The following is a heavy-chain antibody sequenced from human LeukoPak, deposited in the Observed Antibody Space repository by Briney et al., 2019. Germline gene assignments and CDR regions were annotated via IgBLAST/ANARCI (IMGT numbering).Heavy chain of an antibody. CDR1: GGTFSSYA. V-gene: IGHV1-24*01. D-gene: IGHD3-10*01. J-gene: IGHJ4*02. Sequence: ASVKVSCKASGGTFSSYAISWVRQAPGQGLEWMGGFDPEDGETIYAQKFQGRVTMTEDTSTDTAYMELSSLRSEDTAVYYCATVRSITMVRGVNRADYFDYWGQGTLVTVSS. CDR3: ATVRSITMVRGVNRADYFDY. CDR2: FDPEDGET.